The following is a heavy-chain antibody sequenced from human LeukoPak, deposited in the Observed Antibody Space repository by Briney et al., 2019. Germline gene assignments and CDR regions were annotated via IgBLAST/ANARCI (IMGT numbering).Heavy chain of an antibody. Sequence: GGSLRLSCAASGFTFSSYAMSWVRQAPGKGLEWVSAISGSGGSTYYADSVKGRFTISRDNSKNTLYLQMNSLRAEDTAVYYCAKDRAGCSGGSCYPWDYYYYYYMDVWGKGTTVTVFS. CDR2: ISGSGGST. V-gene: IGHV3-23*01. D-gene: IGHD2-15*01. J-gene: IGHJ6*03. CDR3: AKDRAGCSGGSCYPWDYYYYYYMDV. CDR1: GFTFSSYA.